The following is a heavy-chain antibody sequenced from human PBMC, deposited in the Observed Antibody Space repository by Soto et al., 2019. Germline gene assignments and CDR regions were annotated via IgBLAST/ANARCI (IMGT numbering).Heavy chain of an antibody. V-gene: IGHV4-59*01. CDR3: ARGGSSSYYYYMDV. CDR2: IYYSGST. J-gene: IGHJ6*03. CDR1: GGSISSYY. Sequence: PSETLSLTCTVSGGSISSYYWSWIRQPPGKGLEWIGYIYYSGSTNYNPSLKSRVTTSVDTSKNQFSLKLSSVTAADTAVYYCARGGSSSYYYYMDVWGKGTTVTVSS. D-gene: IGHD6-6*01.